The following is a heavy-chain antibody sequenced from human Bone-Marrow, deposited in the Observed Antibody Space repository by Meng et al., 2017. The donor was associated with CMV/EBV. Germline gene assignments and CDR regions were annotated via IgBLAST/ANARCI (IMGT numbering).Heavy chain of an antibody. CDR1: GGTFSSYA. CDR2: IIPIFGTA. Sequence: QGQLVESGAEVTRPGSSVKVSCKASGGTFSSYAISWVRQAPGQGLEWMGGIIPIFGTANYAQKFQGRVTITADESTSTAYMELSSLRSEDTAVYYCARDVAARPYIYDYWGQGTLVTVSS. V-gene: IGHV1-69*01. CDR3: ARDVAARPYIYDY. D-gene: IGHD6-6*01. J-gene: IGHJ4*02.